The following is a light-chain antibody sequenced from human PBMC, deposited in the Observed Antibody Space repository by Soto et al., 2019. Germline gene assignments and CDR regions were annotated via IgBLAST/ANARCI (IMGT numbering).Light chain of an antibody. CDR2: GAS. Sequence: EIVLTQSPGTLSLSPGQRATLYCRASQSVSSSSLAWYQQKPGQAPRLLIYGASSRATGIPDRFSGSGSGTDFTLTINRLEPEDFAVYYCQQYGSSLITFGQGTRLEI. V-gene: IGKV3-20*01. J-gene: IGKJ5*01. CDR1: QSVSSSS. CDR3: QQYGSSLIT.